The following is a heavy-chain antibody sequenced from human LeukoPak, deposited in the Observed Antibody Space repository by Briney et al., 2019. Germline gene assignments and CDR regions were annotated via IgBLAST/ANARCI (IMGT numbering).Heavy chain of an antibody. CDR1: GFTFSTYA. CDR3: ATAGVGY. V-gene: IGHV3-30-3*01. J-gene: IGHJ4*02. Sequence: PGRSLRLSCAASGFTFSTYAMHWVRQGPGKGLEWVAVISYDGSNKYYADSVKGRFTISRDNSKNTLYLQMSSLSAEDTAVYYCATAGVGYWGQGSLVTVSS. D-gene: IGHD1-26*01. CDR2: ISYDGSNK.